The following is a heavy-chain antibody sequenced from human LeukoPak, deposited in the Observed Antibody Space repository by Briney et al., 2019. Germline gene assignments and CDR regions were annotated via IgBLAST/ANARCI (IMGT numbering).Heavy chain of an antibody. Sequence: GGSLRLSCAASGFIFSDYNMNWVRQAPGKGLEWVAYISSSSSTTHYADSVTGRFSISRDNAKSSLYLQMNSLRVEDTAVYYCAKDGVGAHYYYYYMDVWGKGTTVTISS. V-gene: IGHV3-48*01. CDR3: AKDGVGAHYYYYYMDV. CDR2: ISSSSSTT. D-gene: IGHD1-26*01. CDR1: GFIFSDYN. J-gene: IGHJ6*03.